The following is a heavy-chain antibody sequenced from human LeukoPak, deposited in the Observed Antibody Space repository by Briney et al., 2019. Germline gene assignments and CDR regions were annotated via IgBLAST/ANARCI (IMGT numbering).Heavy chain of an antibody. D-gene: IGHD5-18*01. CDR1: GGSISSSSDF. J-gene: IGHJ4*02. Sequence: SETLSLTCTVSGGSISSSSDFWGWIRQPPGKGLEWIGSIYYSGTSYYNPSLKSRVTISVDTSKNQFSLKLSSVTAADTAVYYCARSAIQQLWFPYYFDYWGQGTLVTVSS. V-gene: IGHV4-39*01. CDR3: ARSAIQQLWFPYYFDY. CDR2: IYYSGTS.